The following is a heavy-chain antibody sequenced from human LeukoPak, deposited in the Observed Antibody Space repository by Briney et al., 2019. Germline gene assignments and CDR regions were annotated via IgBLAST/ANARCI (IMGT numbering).Heavy chain of an antibody. D-gene: IGHD1-26*01. Sequence: PGGPLRLSCAASGFTFSSYSMNWVRQAPGKGLEWVSSITFSSSYIYYADSVKGRFTISRDNAKNSLYLQMDSLRDEDTAVYFCARFQSGSYYSDYWGQGTLVTVSS. CDR1: GFTFSSYS. J-gene: IGHJ4*02. CDR2: ITFSSSYI. V-gene: IGHV3-21*01. CDR3: ARFQSGSYYSDY.